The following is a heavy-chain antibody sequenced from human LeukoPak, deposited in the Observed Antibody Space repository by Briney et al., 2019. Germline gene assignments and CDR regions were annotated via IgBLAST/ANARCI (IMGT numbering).Heavy chain of an antibody. V-gene: IGHV3-64D*06. J-gene: IGHJ3*02. Sequence: GGSLRLSCSASGFTFSSYAMHWVRQAPGKGLEYVSAISSNGGSTYYADSVKGRFTISRDNSKNTLYLQMSSLRAEDTTVYYCVNTGIMITLGGVGLGAFDIWGQGTMVTVSS. CDR2: ISSNGGST. CDR3: VNTGIMITLGGVGLGAFDI. CDR1: GFTFSSYA. D-gene: IGHD3-16*01.